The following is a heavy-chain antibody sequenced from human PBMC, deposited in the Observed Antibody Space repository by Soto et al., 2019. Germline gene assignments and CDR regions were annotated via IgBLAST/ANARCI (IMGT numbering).Heavy chain of an antibody. D-gene: IGHD3-16*01. V-gene: IGHV5-51*01. CDR2: IYPGDSDT. CDR3: ARRGYDYVWGSYQGDAFDI. J-gene: IGHJ3*02. CDR1: GYSFTSYW. Sequence: PGESLKISCKGSGYSFTSYWIGWVRQMPGKGLEWMGIIYPGDSDTRYSPSFQGQVTISADKSISTAYLQWSSLKASDTAMYYCARRGYDYVWGSYQGDAFDIWGQGTMVTVSS.